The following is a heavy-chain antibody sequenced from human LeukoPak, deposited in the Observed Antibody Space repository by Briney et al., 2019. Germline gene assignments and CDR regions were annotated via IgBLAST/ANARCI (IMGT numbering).Heavy chain of an antibody. CDR1: GFTFSSYA. V-gene: IGHV3-30-3*01. D-gene: IGHD6-19*01. CDR2: ISYDGSNK. Sequence: GRSLRLSCAASGFTFSSYAMRWVRQAPGKGLEWVAVISYDGSNKYYADSVKGRFTISRDNSKNTLYLQMNSLRAEDTAVYYCARESAEYSSGWYYYWGQGTLVTVSS. J-gene: IGHJ4*02. CDR3: ARESAEYSSGWYYY.